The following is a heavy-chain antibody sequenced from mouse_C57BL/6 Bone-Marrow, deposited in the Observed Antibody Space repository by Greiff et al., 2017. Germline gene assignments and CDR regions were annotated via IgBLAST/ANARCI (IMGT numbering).Heavy chain of an antibody. CDR3: ARGDYYGPLY. J-gene: IGHJ4*01. V-gene: IGHV1-81*01. D-gene: IGHD1-1*01. CDR2: IYPRSGNT. Sequence: QVQLQQSGAELARPGASVKLSCKASGYTFTSYGISWVKQRTGQGLEWIGEIYPRSGNTYYNEKFKGKATLTADKSSSTAYMELRSLTAEDSAVYFCARGDYYGPLYWGQGTSVTVSS. CDR1: GYTFTSYG.